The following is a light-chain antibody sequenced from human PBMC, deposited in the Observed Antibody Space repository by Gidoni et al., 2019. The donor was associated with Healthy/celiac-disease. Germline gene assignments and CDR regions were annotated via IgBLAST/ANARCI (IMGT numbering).Light chain of an antibody. CDR3: QQYNSYPPLT. CDR2: DAS. V-gene: IGKV1-5*01. J-gene: IGKJ4*01. CDR1: QSISSW. Sequence: DIQMTQSPSTLSASVGDRVTITCRASQSISSWLAWYQQKPGKVPKLLIYDASSWESGVPSRFSGSGSGTEFTLTISSLQPDDFATYYCQQYNSYPPLTFGGGTKVEIK.